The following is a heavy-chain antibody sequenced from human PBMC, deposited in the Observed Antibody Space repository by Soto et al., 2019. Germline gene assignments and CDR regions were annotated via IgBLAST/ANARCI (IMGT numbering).Heavy chain of an antibody. CDR2: ISYTGTT. CDR3: ARDGMVRGVPFGVDV. CDR1: GDSINSGGYY. Sequence: QVQLQESGPGLVKPSQTLSLTCTVSGDSINSGGYYWSWIRQHPGKRLEWIGYISYTGTTHYNPALESRVTISLDTSKNQFSLHVNSLPAAATAVYFCARDGMVRGVPFGVDVWGRGTTVTVSS. J-gene: IGHJ6*02. D-gene: IGHD3-10*01. V-gene: IGHV4-31*03.